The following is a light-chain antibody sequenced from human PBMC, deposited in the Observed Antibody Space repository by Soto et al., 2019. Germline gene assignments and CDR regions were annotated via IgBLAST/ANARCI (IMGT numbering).Light chain of an antibody. CDR2: EVT. J-gene: IGLJ1*01. V-gene: IGLV2-8*01. CDR3: SSYTGGNPSYV. Sequence: QSVLTQPPSAAGPPAQSVTIYCAGTSSDVGGYDYVSWYQQHPGKAPKLMIYEVTIRPSGVSDRFSGSKSGNTASLTVSGLQAEDEADYYCSSYTGGNPSYVFGTGTKVTVL. CDR1: SSDVGGYDY.